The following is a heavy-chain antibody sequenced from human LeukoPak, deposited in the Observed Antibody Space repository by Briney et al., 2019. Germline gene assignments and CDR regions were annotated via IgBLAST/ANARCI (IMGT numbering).Heavy chain of an antibody. D-gene: IGHD1-26*01. V-gene: IGHV1-69*04. CDR1: GYTFTSYG. CDR3: ARNLRVKIVGATRRGAEDAFDI. CDR2: IIPILGIA. Sequence: SVKVSCKASGYTFTSYGISWVRQAPGQGLEWMGRIIPILGIANYAQKFQGRVTITADKSTSTAYMELSSLRSEDTAVYYCARNLRVKIVGATRRGAEDAFDIWGQGTMVTVSS. J-gene: IGHJ3*02.